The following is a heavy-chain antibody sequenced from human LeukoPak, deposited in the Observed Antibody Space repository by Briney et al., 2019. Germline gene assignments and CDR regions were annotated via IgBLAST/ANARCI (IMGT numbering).Heavy chain of an antibody. D-gene: IGHD6-19*01. Sequence: ASVKVSCKASGYPFTSYGISWVRQAPGQGLERMGWISTYNGNTNYAQKLQGRVTMTTDTSTSTAYMELRSLRSDDTAVYYCARDLAVAGTGGMDVWGQGTTVTVSS. CDR2: ISTYNGNT. V-gene: IGHV1-18*01. CDR1: GYPFTSYG. J-gene: IGHJ6*02. CDR3: ARDLAVAGTGGMDV.